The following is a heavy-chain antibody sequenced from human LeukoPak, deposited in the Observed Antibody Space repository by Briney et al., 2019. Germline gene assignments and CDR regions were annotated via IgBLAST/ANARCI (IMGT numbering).Heavy chain of an antibody. CDR1: GFTFSSHS. CDR2: IGSSSSYI. J-gene: IGHJ4*02. Sequence: PRGSLRLSCAASGFTFSSHSMNWVRQAPGKGLEWVSSIGSSSSYIYYADSVKGRFTISRDNAKNSLYLQMNSLRADDTAVYYCARDRPSRRPGLVVDFWGQGTLVTVSS. CDR3: ARDRPSRRPGLVVDF. D-gene: IGHD2-8*02. V-gene: IGHV3-21*01.